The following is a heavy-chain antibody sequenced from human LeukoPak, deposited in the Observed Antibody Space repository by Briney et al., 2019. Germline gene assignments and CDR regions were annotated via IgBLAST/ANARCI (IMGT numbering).Heavy chain of an antibody. CDR1: GVSISSSTYY. V-gene: IGHV4-39*01. J-gene: IGHJ4*02. CDR3: ARPVVVVAASLYYFDY. D-gene: IGHD2-15*01. Sequence: PSETLSLTCTVSGVSISSSTYYWGWIRQPPGKGLEWIGSIYYSGSTYYNPSLESRVTISVDTSKNQFSLKLSSVTAADTAVYYCARPVVVVAASLYYFDYWGQGTLVTVSS. CDR2: IYYSGST.